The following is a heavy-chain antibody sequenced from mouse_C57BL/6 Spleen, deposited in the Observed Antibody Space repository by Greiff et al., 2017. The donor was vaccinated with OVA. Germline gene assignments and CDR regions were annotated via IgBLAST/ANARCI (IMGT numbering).Heavy chain of an antibody. CDR2: IDPNSGGT. D-gene: IGHD2-3*01. CDR1: GYTFTSYW. Sequence: QVHVKQPGAELVKPGASVKLSCKASGYTFTSYWMHWVKQRPGRGLEWIGRIDPNSGGTKYNEKFKSKATLTVDKPSSTAYMQLSSLTSEDSAVYYCASDGPHGGFAYWGQGTLVTVSA. J-gene: IGHJ3*01. V-gene: IGHV1-72*01. CDR3: ASDGPHGGFAY.